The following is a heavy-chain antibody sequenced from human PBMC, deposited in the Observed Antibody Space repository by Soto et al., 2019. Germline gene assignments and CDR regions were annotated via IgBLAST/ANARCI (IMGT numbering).Heavy chain of an antibody. CDR1: GGSISSSSYY. CDR2: MYYSGST. J-gene: IGHJ4*02. D-gene: IGHD3-22*01. Sequence: SETLSLTCTVSGGSISSSSYYWAWIRQPPGKGLEWIGSMYYSGSTYYNPSLKSRVTISVDTSKNQFSLKLSSVTAADTAVYYCARGLGPYYYDSSGYYVDYWGQGTLVTVSS. V-gene: IGHV4-39*07. CDR3: ARGLGPYYYDSSGYYVDY.